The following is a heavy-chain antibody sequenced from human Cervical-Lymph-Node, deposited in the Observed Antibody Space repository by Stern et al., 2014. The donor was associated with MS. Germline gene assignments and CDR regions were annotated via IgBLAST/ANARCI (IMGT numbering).Heavy chain of an antibody. J-gene: IGHJ6*02. Sequence: ESGPTLVKPTQTLTLTCTFSGFSLTTTGVGVAWIRPPPGKALEWLALIYWDDLKRYSPSLKSRLTITKDTSKNQVVLTVTDVDPVDTATYYCARDLMTGTPANFYYYGMDVWGQGTTVTVAS. CDR3: ARDLMTGTPANFYYYGMDV. CDR1: GFSLTTTGVG. CDR2: IYWDDLK. D-gene: IGHD1-7*01. V-gene: IGHV2-5*02.